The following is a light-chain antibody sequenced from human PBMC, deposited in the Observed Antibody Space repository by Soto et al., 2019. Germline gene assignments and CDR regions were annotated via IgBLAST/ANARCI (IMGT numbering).Light chain of an antibody. CDR1: SGHSSYA. J-gene: IGLJ2*01. V-gene: IGLV4-69*01. CDR3: QTWGTGIKGV. CDR2: LNSGGSH. Sequence: QLVLTQSPSASASLGASVKLTCTLSSGHSSYAIAWHQQQPEKGPRYLMKLNSGGSHSKGDGIPDRFSGSSSGAERYLTISSLQSEDEADYYCQTWGTGIKGVFGGGTKLTVL.